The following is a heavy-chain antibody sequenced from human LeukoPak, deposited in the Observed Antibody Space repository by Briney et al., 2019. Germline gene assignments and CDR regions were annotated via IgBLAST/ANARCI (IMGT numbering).Heavy chain of an antibody. Sequence: GGSLRLSCAASGFTFSTYAMSWVRQAPGKGLEWVAVISYDGSNKYYADSVKGRFTISRDNSKNTLYLQMNSLRAEDTAVYYCARDRTTAYSSSWDIIDYWGQGTLVTVSS. V-gene: IGHV3-30-3*01. CDR1: GFTFSTYA. D-gene: IGHD6-13*01. J-gene: IGHJ4*02. CDR3: ARDRTTAYSSSWDIIDY. CDR2: ISYDGSNK.